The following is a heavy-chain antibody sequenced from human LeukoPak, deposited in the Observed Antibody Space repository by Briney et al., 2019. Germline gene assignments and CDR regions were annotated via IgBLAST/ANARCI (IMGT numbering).Heavy chain of an antibody. V-gene: IGHV4-39*01. CDR3: AITYRGAFDI. J-gene: IGHJ3*02. D-gene: IGHD1-26*01. Sequence: SETLSLTCTVSGGSISSSSYYWGWIRQPPGKGLEWIGSIYYSGSTYYNPSLKSRVTISVDTSKNQFSLKLSSVTAADTAVYCCAITYRGAFDIWGQGTMVTVSS. CDR2: IYYSGST. CDR1: GGSISSSSYY.